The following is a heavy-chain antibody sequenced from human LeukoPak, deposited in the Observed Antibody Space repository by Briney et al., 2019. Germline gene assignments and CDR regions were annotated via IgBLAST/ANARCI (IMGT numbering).Heavy chain of an antibody. CDR2: ISSSGSTI. CDR1: GFTFSSYT. V-gene: IGHV3-48*04. D-gene: IGHD3-9*01. Sequence: GGSLRLSCAASGFTFSSYTMNWVRQAPGKGLEWVSSISSSGSTIYYADSVKGRFTIPRDNAKNSLYLQMNSLRAEDTAVYYCARDSFPYYDILTGTPDYWGQGTLVTVSS. J-gene: IGHJ4*02. CDR3: ARDSFPYYDILTGTPDY.